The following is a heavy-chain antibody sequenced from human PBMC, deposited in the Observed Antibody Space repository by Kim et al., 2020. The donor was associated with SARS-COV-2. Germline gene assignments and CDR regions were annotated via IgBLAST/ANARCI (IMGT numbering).Heavy chain of an antibody. CDR2: ISSSSSTI. CDR1: GFTFSSYS. D-gene: IGHD6-13*01. CDR3: ASEEGSAWDSSTWSWFDP. V-gene: IGHV3-48*04. Sequence: GGSLRLSCAASGFTFSSYSMNWVRQAPGKGLEWFSYISSSSSTIYYADSVKGRFTISRDNAKNSLYLQMNSLRAEDTAVYYCASEEGSAWDSSTWSWFDPWGQGTLVTVSS. J-gene: IGHJ5*02.